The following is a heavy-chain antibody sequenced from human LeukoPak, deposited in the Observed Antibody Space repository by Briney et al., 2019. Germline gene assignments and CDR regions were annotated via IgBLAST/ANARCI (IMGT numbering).Heavy chain of an antibody. Sequence: GGSLRLSCAASGFTVSSNHMSWVRQAPGKGLEWVSVIYSGGSTYYADSVKGRFTISRDNSKNTLCLQMNSLRAEDTAVYYCARQGGRGGSWYFDLWGRGTLVTVSS. D-gene: IGHD3-16*01. CDR3: ARQGGRGGSWYFDL. CDR1: GFTVSSNH. V-gene: IGHV3-53*01. J-gene: IGHJ2*01. CDR2: IYSGGST.